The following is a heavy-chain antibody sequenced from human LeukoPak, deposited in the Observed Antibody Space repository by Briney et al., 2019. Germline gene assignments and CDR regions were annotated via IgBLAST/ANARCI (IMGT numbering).Heavy chain of an antibody. J-gene: IGHJ4*02. CDR2: INPNSGAT. Sequence: GASVKVSCKASGYTFTGYYVYWVRQAPEQGLEWMGWINPNSGATSYAQKFQGRVTMTRDTSISTAYMELSGLRSDDTAVYYCARLDYGDYPYWGQGTLVTVSS. CDR3: ARLDYGDYPY. V-gene: IGHV1-2*02. D-gene: IGHD4-17*01. CDR1: GYTFTGYY.